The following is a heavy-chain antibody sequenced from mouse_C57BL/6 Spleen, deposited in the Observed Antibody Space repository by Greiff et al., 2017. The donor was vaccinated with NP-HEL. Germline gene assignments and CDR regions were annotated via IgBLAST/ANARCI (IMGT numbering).Heavy chain of an antibody. CDR2: IDPSDSYT. Sequence: VQLKQPGAELVMPGASVKLSCKASGYTFTSYWMHWVKQRPGQGLEWIGEIDPSDSYTNYNQKFKGKSTLTVDKSSITAYMQLSSLTSEDSAVYYCARNLIWGAMDYWGQGTSVTVSS. D-gene: IGHD4-1*01. CDR3: ARNLIWGAMDY. V-gene: IGHV1-69*01. CDR1: GYTFTSYW. J-gene: IGHJ4*01.